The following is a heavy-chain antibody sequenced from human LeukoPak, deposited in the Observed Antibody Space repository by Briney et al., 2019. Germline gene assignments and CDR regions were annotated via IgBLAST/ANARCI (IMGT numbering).Heavy chain of an antibody. CDR1: GGSISSGGYC. J-gene: IGHJ5*02. CDR2: IYYSGST. V-gene: IGHV4-31*03. Sequence: SQTLSLTCTVSGGSISSGGYCWSWIRQHPGKGREWGVYIYYSGSTYDNPSLKSRVTISLDTSTTQYSLKLSSVPAEDPAVYYCARYCSGGSCSSVPYSRNWFDHWGQGTLVTVSS. D-gene: IGHD2-15*01. CDR3: ARYCSGGSCSSVPYSRNWFDH.